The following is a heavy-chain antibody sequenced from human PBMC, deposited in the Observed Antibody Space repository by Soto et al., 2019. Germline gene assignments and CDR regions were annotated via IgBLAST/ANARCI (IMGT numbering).Heavy chain of an antibody. CDR1: GFTFSMYS. V-gene: IGHV3-7*03. J-gene: IGHJ6*01. Sequence: DVKLVESGGGLVQPGDSLRLSCEVSGFTFSMYSMSWDRQSPGKGLEWVAKIPQDGVDGHYADSVKGRFTISRDNGKNSLYLQLNNLRAEDTAVYYCARDHLILLAHDFFYGSDVWGRGATVIVSS. D-gene: IGHD2-8*02. CDR2: IPQDGVDG. CDR3: ARDHLILLAHDFFYGSDV.